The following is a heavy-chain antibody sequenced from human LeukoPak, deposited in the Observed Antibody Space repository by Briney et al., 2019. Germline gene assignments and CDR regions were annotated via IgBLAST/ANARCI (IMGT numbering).Heavy chain of an antibody. Sequence: GGSLRPSCAASGFTFSSYWMNWVRQAPGKGLEWVANIKEDGSEKDYVDSVKGRFTISRDNSKNTLYLQMNSLRAEDTAVYYCARANGQLWTTPDYWGQGTLVTISS. D-gene: IGHD5-18*01. CDR1: GFTFSSYW. CDR3: ARANGQLWTTPDY. J-gene: IGHJ4*02. CDR2: IKEDGSEK. V-gene: IGHV3-7*02.